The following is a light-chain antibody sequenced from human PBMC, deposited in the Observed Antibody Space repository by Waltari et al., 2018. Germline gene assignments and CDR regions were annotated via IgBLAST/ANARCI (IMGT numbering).Light chain of an antibody. CDR2: DVV. CDR3: CSYAGSYTFV. J-gene: IGLJ7*01. Sequence: QSALTQPRSVSGSPGQSVPTSCRGTSSDVGNYNFFPWYQQHPGNAPKLLIYDVVKRPSGVPDRFSGSKSGNTASLTISGLQTEDEADYYCCSYAGSYTFVFGGGTQLTVL. V-gene: IGLV2-11*01. CDR1: SSDVGNYNF.